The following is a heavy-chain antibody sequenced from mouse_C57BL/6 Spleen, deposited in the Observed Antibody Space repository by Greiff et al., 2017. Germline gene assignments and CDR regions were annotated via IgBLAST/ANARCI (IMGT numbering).Heavy chain of an antibody. D-gene: IGHD1-1*01. J-gene: IGHJ4*01. Sequence: EVNVVESGGDLVKPGGSLKLSCAASGFTFSSYGMSWVRQTPDKRLEWVATISSGGSYTYYPDSVKGRFTISRDNAKNTLYLQMSSLKSEDTAMYYCARLRGDLYAMDYWGQGTSVTVSS. V-gene: IGHV5-6*01. CDR3: ARLRGDLYAMDY. CDR2: ISSGGSYT. CDR1: GFTFSSYG.